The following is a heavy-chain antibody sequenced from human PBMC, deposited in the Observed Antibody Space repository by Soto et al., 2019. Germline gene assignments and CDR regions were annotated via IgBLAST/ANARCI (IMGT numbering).Heavy chain of an antibody. Sequence: QPGGSLRLSCAASGFTFTSYAMHWVRQAPGKGLEWVGAISYDGSNKYYADSVKGRFTISRDNSKNTLYLEMNRLTTEDTAVYYCARDGRITMLVVVIPHWFDLWGQGILVTVSS. CDR2: ISYDGSNK. J-gene: IGHJ5*02. V-gene: IGHV3-30-3*01. D-gene: IGHD3-22*01. CDR3: ARDGRITMLVVVIPHWFDL. CDR1: GFTFTSYA.